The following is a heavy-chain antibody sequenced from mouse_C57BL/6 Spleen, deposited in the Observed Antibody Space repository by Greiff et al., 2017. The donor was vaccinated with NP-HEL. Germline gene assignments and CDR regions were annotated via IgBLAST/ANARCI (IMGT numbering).Heavy chain of an antibody. J-gene: IGHJ2*01. D-gene: IGHD1-1*01. CDR1: GYSFTGYY. CDR2: INPSTGGT. CDR3: AREGGYGSSPYYFDC. V-gene: IGHV1-42*01. Sequence: VQLKQSGPELVKPGASVKISCKASGYSFTGYYMNWVKQSPEKSLEWIGEINPSTGGTTYNQKFKAKATLTVDKSSSTAYMQLKSLTSEDSAVYYCAREGGYGSSPYYFDCWGQGTTLTVSS.